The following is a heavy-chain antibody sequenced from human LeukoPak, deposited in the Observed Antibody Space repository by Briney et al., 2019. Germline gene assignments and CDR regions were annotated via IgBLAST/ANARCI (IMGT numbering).Heavy chain of an antibody. CDR3: AKSPYYYDSSGYGMDV. V-gene: IGHV3-9*01. D-gene: IGHD3-22*01. CDR1: GFTFNTYG. CDR2: ISWNSGSI. J-gene: IGHJ6*02. Sequence: GGSLRLSCAASGFTFNTYGMHWVRQAPGKGLEWVSGISWNSGSIGYADSVKGRFTISRDNAKNSLYLQMNSLRAEDTALYYCAKSPYYYDSSGYGMDVWGQGTTVTVSS.